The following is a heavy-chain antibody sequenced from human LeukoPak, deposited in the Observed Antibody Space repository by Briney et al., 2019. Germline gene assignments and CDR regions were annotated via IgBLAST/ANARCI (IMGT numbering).Heavy chain of an antibody. CDR1: GFTFSTYA. J-gene: IGHJ6*02. V-gene: IGHV3-23*01. CDR2: ISGSGDST. Sequence: GGSLRLSCAASGFTFSTYAVNWVRQAPGKGLEWVSTISGSGDSTYYADSVKGRFTISRDNAKNSLYLQMNSLRAEDTALYYCAKSGATRSSYYYYYGMDVWGQGTTVTVSS. CDR3: AKSGATRSSYYYYYGMDV. D-gene: IGHD6-6*01.